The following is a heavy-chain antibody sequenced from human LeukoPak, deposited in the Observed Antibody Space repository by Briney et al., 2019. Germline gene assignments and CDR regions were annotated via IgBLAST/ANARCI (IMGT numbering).Heavy chain of an antibody. D-gene: IGHD1-7*01. J-gene: IGHJ4*02. CDR3: ASNTGTVFDY. CDR1: GYSISSGYY. V-gene: IGHV4-38-2*02. CDR2: IYHSGST. Sequence: PSETLSLTCTVSGYSISSGYYWGWIRQPPGKGLEWIGSIYHSGSTYYNPSLRSRVTISLDMSKHQFSLNLTSVTAADTAVYYCASNTGTVFDYWGQGARVTVSS.